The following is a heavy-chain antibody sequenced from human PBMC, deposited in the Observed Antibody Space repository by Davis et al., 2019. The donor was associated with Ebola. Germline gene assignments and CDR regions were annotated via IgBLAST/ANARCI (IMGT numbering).Heavy chain of an antibody. J-gene: IGHJ5*02. CDR3: ARRIAARPNWFDP. D-gene: IGHD6-6*01. CDR2: IIPIFGTA. Sequence: SVKVSCKASGGTFSSYAISWVRQAPGQGLEWMGGIIPIFGTANYAQKLQGRVTMTTDTSTSTAYMELRSLRSDDTAVYYCARRIAARPNWFDPWGQGTLVTVSS. V-gene: IGHV1-69*05. CDR1: GGTFSSYA.